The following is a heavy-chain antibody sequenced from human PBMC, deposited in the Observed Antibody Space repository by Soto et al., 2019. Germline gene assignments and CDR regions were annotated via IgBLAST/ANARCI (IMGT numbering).Heavy chain of an antibody. V-gene: IGHV4-34*01. CDR3: AGYSTTWSKYVKH. CDR1: GGSYSGYC. D-gene: IGHD6-13*01. Sequence: PSETLSLTCAVYGGSYSGYCWSWIRQTPGERLEWVGDICHGGGANYNPSLKSRVSFSMDPSKNQFSLKLNSVMAADTAVYYCAGYSTTWSKYVKHWGLVSLLSVS. J-gene: IGHJ1*01. CDR2: ICHGGGA.